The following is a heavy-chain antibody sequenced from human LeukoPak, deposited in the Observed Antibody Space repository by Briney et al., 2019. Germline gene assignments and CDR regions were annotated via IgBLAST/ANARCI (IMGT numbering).Heavy chain of an antibody. CDR2: ICSRGSYI. D-gene: IGHD3-10*01. V-gene: IGHV3-21*05. CDR1: GFTFSSYN. CDR3: ARDLYYFGSGSYVPGLPDY. J-gene: IGHJ4*02. Sequence: GGSLRLSCAASGFTFSSYNMNWVRQAPGVGLEWVSYICSRGSYIYYAESVKGRFTISRDNAKNSLYLQMNSLRAEDTAVYYCARDLYYFGSGSYVPGLPDYWGQGTLVTVSS.